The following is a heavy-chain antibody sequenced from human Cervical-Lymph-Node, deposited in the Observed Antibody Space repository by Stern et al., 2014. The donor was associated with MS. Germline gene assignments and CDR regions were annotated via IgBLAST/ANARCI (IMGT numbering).Heavy chain of an antibody. J-gene: IGHJ3*02. CDR2: LYLDEDK. Sequence: QITLKESGPTLVNPTQTLTLTCAFSGFSLSTTGVGVGWIRQPPGKALEWLALLYLDEDKRYSPSLKSRLTIPKDTSKSQVDLTLTNVDPVDTATYYCAHSPPSDDDAFDIWGQGTMVTISS. D-gene: IGHD2-21*02. CDR3: AHSPPSDDDAFDI. CDR1: GFSLSTTGVG. V-gene: IGHV2-5*02.